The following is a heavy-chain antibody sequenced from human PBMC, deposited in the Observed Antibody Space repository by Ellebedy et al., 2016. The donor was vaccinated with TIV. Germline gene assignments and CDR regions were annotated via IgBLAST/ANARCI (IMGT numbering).Heavy chain of an antibody. Sequence: GESLKISCAVSGFTFNDHAMDWVRQAPGKGLEWISSISSYIYHADSLKGRFTISRDNAKNSVYLQMSSLRAEDTAVYYCAREGEDGYNFDYWGQGTLVTVSS. CDR2: ISSYI. J-gene: IGHJ4*02. CDR1: GFTFNDHA. V-gene: IGHV3-69-1*01. D-gene: IGHD5-24*01. CDR3: AREGEDGYNFDY.